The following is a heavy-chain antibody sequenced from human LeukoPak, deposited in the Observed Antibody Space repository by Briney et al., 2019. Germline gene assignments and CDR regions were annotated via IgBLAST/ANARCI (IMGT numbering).Heavy chain of an antibody. Sequence: GGSLRLSCAASGFTFSSYAMHWVRQAPGKGLEWVAFIRYDGSNKYYADSVKGRFTISRDNSKNTLYLQMNSLRAEDTAVYYCAKDRGDIVVVPAAPGFDYWGQGTLVTVSS. CDR1: GFTFSSYA. CDR2: IRYDGSNK. V-gene: IGHV3-30*02. D-gene: IGHD2-2*01. CDR3: AKDRGDIVVVPAAPGFDY. J-gene: IGHJ4*02.